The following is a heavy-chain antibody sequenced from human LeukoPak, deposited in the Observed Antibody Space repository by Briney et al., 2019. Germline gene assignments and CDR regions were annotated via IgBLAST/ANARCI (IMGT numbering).Heavy chain of an antibody. D-gene: IGHD3-10*01. J-gene: IGHJ4*02. CDR2: IYYSGST. CDR1: GGFISSYY. Sequence: LETLSLTCTVSGGFISSYYWSWIRQPPGKGLEWIGYIYYSGSTNYNPSLKSRVTISVDTSKNQFSLKLSSVTAADTAVYYCARHDGSGSYYHYWGQGTLVTVSS. CDR3: ARHDGSGSYYHY. V-gene: IGHV4-59*08.